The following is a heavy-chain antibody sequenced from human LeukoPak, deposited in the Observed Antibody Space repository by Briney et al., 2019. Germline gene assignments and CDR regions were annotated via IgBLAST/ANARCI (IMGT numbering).Heavy chain of an antibody. CDR1: GGSISSGSYY. CDR3: ARVTTYIAAAVLA. CDR2: IYTSGST. D-gene: IGHD6-13*01. J-gene: IGHJ5*02. V-gene: IGHV4-61*02. Sequence: SETLSLTCTVSGGSISSGSYYWSWIRQPAGKGLEWIGRIYTSGSTNYNPSLKSRVTISVDTSKNQFSLKLSSVTAADTAVYYCARVTTYIAAAVLAWGQGTLVTVSS.